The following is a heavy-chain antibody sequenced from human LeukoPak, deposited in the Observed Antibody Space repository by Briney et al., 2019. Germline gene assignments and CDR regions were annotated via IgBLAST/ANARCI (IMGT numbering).Heavy chain of an antibody. J-gene: IGHJ5*02. CDR1: GFSFSSYG. D-gene: IGHD3-22*01. CDR2: ISGSGGGT. V-gene: IGHV3-23*01. Sequence: GGSLRLSCAASGFSFSSYGMHWVRQAPGKGLEWVSAISGSGGGTYFADSVKGRFTISRDNAKNTLNLQMNSLRAEDTAVYYCARDLGQYYDTSDNWFDPWGQGTLVTVSS. CDR3: ARDLGQYYDTSDNWFDP.